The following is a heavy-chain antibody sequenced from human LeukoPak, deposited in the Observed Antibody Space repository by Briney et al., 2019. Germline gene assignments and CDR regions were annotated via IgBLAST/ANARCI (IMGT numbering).Heavy chain of an antibody. CDR1: GVSITTYY. Sequence: SETLSLTCTVSGVSITTYYWSWIRQPPGKGLEWIGYFYYTGYTNYSPSLQSRVTISVDTSKNQFSLRLSSVTAADTALYYCASGTSDYGGNSEYFDYWGQGTLVTVSS. V-gene: IGHV4-59*01. CDR2: FYYTGYT. CDR3: ASGTSDYGGNSEYFDY. D-gene: IGHD4-23*01. J-gene: IGHJ4*02.